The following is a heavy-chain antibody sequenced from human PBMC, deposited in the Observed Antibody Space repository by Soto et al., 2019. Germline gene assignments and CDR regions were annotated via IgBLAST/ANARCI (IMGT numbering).Heavy chain of an antibody. CDR2: INPNSGGT. V-gene: IGHV1-2*02. Sequence: GASVKVSCKASGYTFTGYYMHWVRQAPGQGLEWMGWINPNSGGTNYAQKFQGRVTMTRDTSISTAYMELSRLRPDDTAVYYCAIYDSSGYQYYFDYWGQGTLVTVSS. D-gene: IGHD3-22*01. J-gene: IGHJ4*02. CDR1: GYTFTGYY. CDR3: AIYDSSGYQYYFDY.